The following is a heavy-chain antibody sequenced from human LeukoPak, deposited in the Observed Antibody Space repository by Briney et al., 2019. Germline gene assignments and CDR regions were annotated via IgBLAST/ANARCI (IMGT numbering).Heavy chain of an antibody. V-gene: IGHV3-23*01. D-gene: IGHD2-8*01. Sequence: PGGSLRLSCATSGFPFSDFSMSWVRQAPGKGLEWISTTNPGGTSTYYAESVKGRFTISRDNSKNTLYLQMSSLRVEDTAVYYCAKQSYARSLGEGGPGTLVSVSS. CDR3: AKQSYARSLGE. CDR2: TNPGGTST. CDR1: GFPFSDFS. J-gene: IGHJ4*02.